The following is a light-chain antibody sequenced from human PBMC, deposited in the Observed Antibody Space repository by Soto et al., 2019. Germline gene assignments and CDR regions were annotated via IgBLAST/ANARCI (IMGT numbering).Light chain of an antibody. Sequence: EIVLTQSPGTMYLSPGERATLSCRASQSVSSNYLAWYKQKPGQAPRLLIYDASSRATGIPDRFSGSGSGTDFTLTISRLEPEDFAVYYCQRYGSSPLTFGGGTKVEIK. CDR2: DAS. CDR1: QSVSSNY. CDR3: QRYGSSPLT. J-gene: IGKJ4*01. V-gene: IGKV3-20*01.